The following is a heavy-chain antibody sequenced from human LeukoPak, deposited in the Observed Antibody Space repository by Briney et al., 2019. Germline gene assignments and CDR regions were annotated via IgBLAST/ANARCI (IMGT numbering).Heavy chain of an antibody. V-gene: IGHV3-21*01. CDR3: AREGQQLVLGYDY. Sequence: GKSLRLSCAASGFTFSSYSMNWVRQAPGKGLEWVSSISSSSSYIYYADSVKGRFTISRDDAKNSLYLQMNSLRAEDTAVYYCAREGQQLVLGYDYWGQGTLVTVSS. D-gene: IGHD6-13*01. CDR2: ISSSSSYI. CDR1: GFTFSSYS. J-gene: IGHJ4*02.